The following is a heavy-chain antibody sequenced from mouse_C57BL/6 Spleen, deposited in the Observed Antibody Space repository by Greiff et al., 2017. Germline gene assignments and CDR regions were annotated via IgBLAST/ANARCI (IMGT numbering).Heavy chain of an antibody. CDR2: IDPETGGT. CDR3: TRANYYGSSYYFDY. V-gene: IGHV1-15*01. D-gene: IGHD1-1*01. J-gene: IGHJ2*01. CDR1: GYTFTDYE. Sequence: QVHVKQSGAELVRPGASVTLSCKASGYTFTDYEMHWVKQTPVHGLEWIGAIDPETGGTAYNQKFKGKAILTADKSSSTAYMELRSLTSEDSAVYYCTRANYYGSSYYFDYWGQGTTLTVSS.